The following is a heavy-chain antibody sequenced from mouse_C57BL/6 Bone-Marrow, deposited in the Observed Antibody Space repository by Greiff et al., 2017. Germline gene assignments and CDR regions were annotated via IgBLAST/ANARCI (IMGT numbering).Heavy chain of an antibody. V-gene: IGHV1-76*01. CDR1: GYTFTDYY. J-gene: IGHJ3*01. D-gene: IGHD1-1*01. CDR2: IYPGSGNT. CDR3: ASRGYGSSFAY. Sequence: VKLMESGAELVRPGASVKLSCKASGYTFTDYYINWVKQRPGQGLEWIARIYPGSGNTYYNEKFKGKATLTAEKSSSTAYMQLSSLTSEDSAVYFCASRGYGSSFAYWGQGTLVTVSA.